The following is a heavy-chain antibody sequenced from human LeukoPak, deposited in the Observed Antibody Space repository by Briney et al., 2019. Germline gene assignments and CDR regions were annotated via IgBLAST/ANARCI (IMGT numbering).Heavy chain of an antibody. CDR2: VSGSAGRT. D-gene: IGHD2-8*02. CDR3: AKNRGHCVDGVCHNYYYMDV. J-gene: IGHJ6*03. V-gene: IGHV3-23*01. CDR1: GFTFSSFD. Sequence: GGPLRLSCAASGFTFSSFDMTWVRQAPGKGLEWVSTVSGSAGRTDYADSVKGRFTISRDNLKNTLYLQMNGLRAEDTAVYYCAKNRGHCVDGVCHNYYYMDVWGRGTTVTVSS.